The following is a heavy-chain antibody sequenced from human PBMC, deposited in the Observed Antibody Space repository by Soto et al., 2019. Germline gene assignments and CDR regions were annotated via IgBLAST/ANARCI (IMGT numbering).Heavy chain of an antibody. CDR2: TSYDGKS. CDR1: GYLINSGYS. CDR3: ARDLSSGYQTFYFDY. V-gene: IGHV4-38-2*02. Sequence: SETLSLTCKVSGYLINSGYSWGWIRQSPGKGLEWIGSTSYDGKSYYKPSLKSRVVMSVDLANNQLSLRLRSVTAADTAVYYCARDLSSGYQTFYFDYWGQGTPVTVSS. J-gene: IGHJ4*01. D-gene: IGHD3-22*01.